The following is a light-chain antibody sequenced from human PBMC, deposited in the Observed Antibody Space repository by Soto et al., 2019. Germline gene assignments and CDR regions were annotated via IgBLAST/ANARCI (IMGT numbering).Light chain of an antibody. CDR1: QSVSSY. V-gene: IGKV3-11*01. J-gene: IGKJ2*01. CDR2: DAS. Sequence: EIVLTQSPATLSLSPGERATLSCSASQSVSSYLAWYQQKPGQAPRILIYDASNRATGIPARFSGSGSGTDLTLNISRLEREDLSVYYCQQRNNSPYPFGRGTKLEIK. CDR3: QQRNNSPYP.